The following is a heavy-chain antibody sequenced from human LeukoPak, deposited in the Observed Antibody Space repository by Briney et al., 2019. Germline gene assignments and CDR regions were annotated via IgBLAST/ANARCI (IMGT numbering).Heavy chain of an antibody. CDR3: ARGGYSGSYXEDFXX. CDR2: INWNGGST. J-gene: IGHJ4*02. V-gene: IGHV3-20*04. D-gene: IGHD1-26*01. CDR1: GFTFDDYG. Sequence: GGSLRLSCAASGFTFDDYGMSWVRQAPGKGLEWVSGINWNGGSTGYADSVKGRFTISRDNAKNSLYLQMNSLRAEDTALYYCARGGYSGSYXEDFXXWGQGTLVTVX.